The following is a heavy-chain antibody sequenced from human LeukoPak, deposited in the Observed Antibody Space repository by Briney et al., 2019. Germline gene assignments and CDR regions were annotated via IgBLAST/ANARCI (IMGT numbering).Heavy chain of an antibody. CDR3: ARGGRYFDWLLVIDNWFDP. D-gene: IGHD3-9*01. J-gene: IGHJ5*02. Sequence: PGGSLRLSCAASGFTFSDYYMSWIRQPPGKGLEWIGEINHSGSTNCNPSLKSRVTISVDTSKNQFSLKLSSVTAADTAVYYCARGGRYFDWLLVIDNWFDPWGQGTLVTVSS. CDR1: GFTFSDYY. V-gene: IGHV4-34*01. CDR2: INHSGST.